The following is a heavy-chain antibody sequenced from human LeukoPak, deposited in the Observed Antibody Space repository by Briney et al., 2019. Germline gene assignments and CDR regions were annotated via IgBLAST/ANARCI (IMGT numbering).Heavy chain of an antibody. D-gene: IGHD3-3*01. J-gene: IGHJ4*02. CDR1: GYTFTDFG. CDR2: ISAYNTDT. V-gene: IGHV1-18*01. Sequence: GASVKVSCKASGYTFTDFGFSWVRQAPGQGLEWMGWISAYNTDTKYAQKFQGRVTMATETATSTAYMELRSLRSDDTAVYYCVRDLGMSGKIFFDYWGQGTLVTVSS. CDR3: VRDLGMSGKIFFDY.